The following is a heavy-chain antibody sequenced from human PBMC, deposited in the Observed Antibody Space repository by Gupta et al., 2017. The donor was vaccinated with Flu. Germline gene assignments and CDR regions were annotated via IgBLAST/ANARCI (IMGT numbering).Heavy chain of an antibody. Sequence: YWAWVRQSPGKGLEWMGTCYYTGRTYFNPSLKSRVNIPVDTSNNHFSLRLSSVSAADTGVYYCARTVGAVTGPGSLFDPWGQGTLVTVSS. J-gene: IGHJ5*02. CDR3: ARTVGAVTGPGSLFDP. V-gene: IGHV4-39*02. D-gene: IGHD3-10*01. CDR1: Y. CDR2: CYYTGRT.